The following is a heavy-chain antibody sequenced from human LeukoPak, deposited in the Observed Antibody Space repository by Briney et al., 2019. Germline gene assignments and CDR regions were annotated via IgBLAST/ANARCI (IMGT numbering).Heavy chain of an antibody. D-gene: IGHD4-11*01. J-gene: IGHJ6*03. CDR2: INHSGST. CDR1: GGSFSGYY. Sequence: SETLSLTCAVYGGSFSGYYWSWIRQPPGKGLEWIGEINHSGSTNYNPSLKSRVTISVDTSKNQFSLKLSSVTAADTAVYYCARKTTVTPRYYYYYYMDVWAKGPRSPSP. V-gene: IGHV4-34*01. CDR3: ARKTTVTPRYYYYYYMDV.